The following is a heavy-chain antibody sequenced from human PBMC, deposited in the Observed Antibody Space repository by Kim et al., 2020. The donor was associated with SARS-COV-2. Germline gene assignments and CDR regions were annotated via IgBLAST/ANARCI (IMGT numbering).Heavy chain of an antibody. V-gene: IGHV1-24*01. J-gene: IGHJ4*02. D-gene: IGHD3-22*01. CDR3: ATTYYDSSGYGAY. Sequence: ASVKVSCKVSGYTLTELSMHWVRQAPGKGLEWMGGFDPEDGETIYAQKFQGRVTMTEETSTDTAYMELSSLRSEDTAVYYCATTYYDSSGYGAYWGQGTLVTVSS. CDR2: FDPEDGET. CDR1: GYTLTELS.